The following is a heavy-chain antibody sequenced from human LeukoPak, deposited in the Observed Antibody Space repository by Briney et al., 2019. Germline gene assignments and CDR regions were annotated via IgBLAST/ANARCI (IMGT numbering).Heavy chain of an antibody. Sequence: PGGSLRLSCAASGFTFSSYAMSWVRQAPGKGLEWVGRIKSKTDGGTTDYAAPVKGRFTISRDDSKNTLYLQMNSLKTEDTAVYYCATADSSGWWRGYWGQGTLVTVSS. CDR2: IKSKTDGGTT. D-gene: IGHD6-19*01. CDR3: ATADSSGWWRGY. V-gene: IGHV3-15*01. J-gene: IGHJ4*02. CDR1: GFTFSSYA.